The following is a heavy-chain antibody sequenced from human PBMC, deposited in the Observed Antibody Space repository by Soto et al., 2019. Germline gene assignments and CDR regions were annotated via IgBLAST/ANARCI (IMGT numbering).Heavy chain of an antibody. Sequence: PGGSQKLSCSASGFTFSSYSMHWVRTAPCKGLQWVSSISSSSSYIYYADSVKGRFTISRDNAKNSMYLQMNSLRAEDTAVYYCARDPEGITMIVVASSGMDVWGQGTTVTVSS. CDR3: ARDPEGITMIVVASSGMDV. J-gene: IGHJ6*02. CDR2: ISSSSSYI. CDR1: GFTFSSYS. D-gene: IGHD3-22*01. V-gene: IGHV3-21*01.